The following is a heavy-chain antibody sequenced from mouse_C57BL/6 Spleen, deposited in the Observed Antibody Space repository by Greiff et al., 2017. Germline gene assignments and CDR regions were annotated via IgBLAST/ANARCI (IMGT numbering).Heavy chain of an antibody. Sequence: QVQLKESGAELVKPGASVKISCKASGYAFSSYWMNWVKQRPGQGLEWIGQIYPGDGDTNYNGKFKGKATLTADKSSSTAYMQLSSLTSEDSAVYFCARGDYYGSSPWFAYWGQGTLVTVSA. CDR3: ARGDYYGSSPWFAY. D-gene: IGHD1-1*01. V-gene: IGHV1-80*01. CDR2: IYPGDGDT. CDR1: GYAFSSYW. J-gene: IGHJ3*01.